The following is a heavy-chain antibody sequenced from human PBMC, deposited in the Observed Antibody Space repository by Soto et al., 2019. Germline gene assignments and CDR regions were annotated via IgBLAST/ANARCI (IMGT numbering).Heavy chain of an antibody. Sequence: QVQLVESGGGVVQPGRSLRLSCAASGFTFSSYAMHWVRQAPGKGLEWVAVISYDGSNKYYADSVKGRFTISRDNSKNTLYLQMNSLRAEDTAVYYCARDANVDTALDYWGQGTLVTVSS. CDR3: ARDANVDTALDY. J-gene: IGHJ4*02. D-gene: IGHD5-18*01. CDR2: ISYDGSNK. V-gene: IGHV3-30-3*01. CDR1: GFTFSSYA.